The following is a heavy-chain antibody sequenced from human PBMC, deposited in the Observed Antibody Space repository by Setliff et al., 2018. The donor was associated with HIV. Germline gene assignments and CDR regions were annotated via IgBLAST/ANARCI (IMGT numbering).Heavy chain of an antibody. J-gene: IGHJ6*04. CDR2: IRADNGHT. CDR1: GYTFSTYG. V-gene: IGHV1-18*01. Sequence: ASVKVSCKASGYTFSTYGLTWVRQAPGQGLEWMGWIRADNGHTDYAQKFQGRVTMTADTSTSTAYMEMRTLRSDDTAVCYCARVQGINITLARGASAGLDVWGKGTTVTVSS. D-gene: IGHD3-10*01. CDR3: ARVQGINITLARGASAGLDV.